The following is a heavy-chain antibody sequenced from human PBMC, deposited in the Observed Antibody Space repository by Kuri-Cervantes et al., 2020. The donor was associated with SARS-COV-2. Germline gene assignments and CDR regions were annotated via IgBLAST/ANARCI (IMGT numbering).Heavy chain of an antibody. CDR1: GGTFSSYA. V-gene: IGHV1-2*02. J-gene: IGHJ4*02. CDR2: INPKSGAS. CDR3: ARAAEGRYYFDY. Sequence: ASVKVSCKASGGTFSSYAISWVRQAPGQGLEWMGWINPKSGASSYAQKFQGRVTMTRATSINTVYMELSTLRSDDTAVYYCARAAEGRYYFDYWGQGTLVTVSS.